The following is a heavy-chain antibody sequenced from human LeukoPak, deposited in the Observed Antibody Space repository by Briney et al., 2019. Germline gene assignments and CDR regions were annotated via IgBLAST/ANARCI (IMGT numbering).Heavy chain of an antibody. CDR1: GFTFSIYS. CDR3: AKDIYPGSSGWYGVDY. V-gene: IGHV3-21*04. Sequence: GGSLRLSCAASGFTFSIYSMNWVRQAPGKGLEWVSSIGGSSSSLYYAESVKGRFTISRDNAKNSLYLQMNSLRAEDTALYYCAKDIYPGSSGWYGVDYWGQGTLVTVSS. CDR2: IGGSSSSL. J-gene: IGHJ4*02. D-gene: IGHD6-19*01.